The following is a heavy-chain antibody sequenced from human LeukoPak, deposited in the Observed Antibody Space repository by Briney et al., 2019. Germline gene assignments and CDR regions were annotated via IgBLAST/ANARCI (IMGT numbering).Heavy chain of an antibody. CDR1: GFTVITND. J-gene: IGHJ4*02. D-gene: IGHD1-14*01. V-gene: IGHV3-53*01. CDR3: ARGVEPLAANTLAY. Sequence: PGGTLRLSCAASGFTVITNDMTWIRQAPGKGLQWVSVLYSDGNTNYADSVQGRFAISRDNSKNTLYLEMNSLCPDDTAVYYCARGVEPLAANTLAYWGEGALVTVSS. CDR2: LYSDGNT.